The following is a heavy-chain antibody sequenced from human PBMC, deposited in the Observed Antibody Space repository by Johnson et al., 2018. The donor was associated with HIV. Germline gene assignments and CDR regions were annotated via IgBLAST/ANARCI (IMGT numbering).Heavy chain of an antibody. CDR2: IYSGGST. CDR3: ARVPDYGDYGDAFDI. V-gene: IGHV3-66*01. D-gene: IGHD4-17*01. Sequence: VQLVESGGGLVKPGGSLRLSCAASGFTFTNAWMSWVRQAPGKGLEWVSLIYSGGSTYYADSVKGRFTISRDNSKNTLYLQMKSLRAEDTAVYYCARVPDYGDYGDAFDIWGQGTMVTVSS. CDR1: GFTFTNAW. J-gene: IGHJ3*02.